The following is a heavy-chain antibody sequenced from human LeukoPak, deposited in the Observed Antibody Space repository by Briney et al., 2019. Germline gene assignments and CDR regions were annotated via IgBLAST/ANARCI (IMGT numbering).Heavy chain of an antibody. CDR2: IYYSGST. J-gene: IGHJ4*02. D-gene: IGHD6-19*01. CDR3: VSRDNTGWNYFDC. V-gene: IGHV4-59*08. CDR1: GGSINSHY. Sequence: SETLSLTCTVSGGSINSHYWSWIRQSAGKGLEGMGDIYYSGSTKYNPALKRRVTISVDAPKHPLSLRLDSVLAADTAIYYCVSRDNTGWNYFDCWGQGILVTVSS.